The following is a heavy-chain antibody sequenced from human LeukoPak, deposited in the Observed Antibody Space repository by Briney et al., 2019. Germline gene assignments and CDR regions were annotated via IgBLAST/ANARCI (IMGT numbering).Heavy chain of an antibody. CDR1: GYTFTSYG. V-gene: IGHV1-18*04. D-gene: IGHD6-13*01. CDR2: ISAYNGNT. Sequence: ASVKVSCTASGYTFTSYGISWVRQAPGQGLEWMGWISAYNGNTNYAQKLQGRVTMTTDTSTSTAYMELRSLRSDDTAVYYCARAEYSSSWYDPFQHWGQGTLVTVSS. CDR3: ARAEYSSSWYDPFQH. J-gene: IGHJ1*01.